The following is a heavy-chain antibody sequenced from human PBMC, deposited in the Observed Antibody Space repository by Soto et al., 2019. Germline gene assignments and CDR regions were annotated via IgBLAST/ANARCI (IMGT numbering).Heavy chain of an antibody. CDR3: ACSVRGVTHYYYGMDV. CDR2: IIPIFGTA. V-gene: IGHV1-69*12. CDR1: GGTFSSYA. D-gene: IGHD3-10*01. J-gene: IGHJ6*02. Sequence: QVQLVQSGAEVKKPGSSVKVSCKASGGTFSSYAISWVRQAPGQGLEWMGGIIPIFGTANYAQKFQGRVTITADESTSXAYMELSSLRSEDTAVYYCACSVRGVTHYYYGMDVWGQGTTVTVSS.